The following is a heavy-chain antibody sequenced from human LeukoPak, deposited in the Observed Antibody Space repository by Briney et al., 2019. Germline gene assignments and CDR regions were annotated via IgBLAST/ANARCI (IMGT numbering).Heavy chain of an antibody. V-gene: IGHV4-59*01. J-gene: IGHJ4*02. CDR1: GGSISRYY. Sequence: PSETLSLTCTVSGGSISRYYWSWIRQPPGKGLEWIGYIYYSGSTNYNPSLKSRVTISVDTSKNQFSLKLSSVTAADTAVYYCARVGGYCSGGSCPYYFDYWGQGTLVTVSS. CDR2: IYYSGST. CDR3: ARVGGYCSGGSCPYYFDY. D-gene: IGHD2-15*01.